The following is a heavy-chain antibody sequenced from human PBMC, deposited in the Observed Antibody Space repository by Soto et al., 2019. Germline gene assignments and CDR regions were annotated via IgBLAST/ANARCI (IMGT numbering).Heavy chain of an antibody. CDR3: ARDGADTYLPDY. D-gene: IGHD6-19*01. V-gene: IGHV3-33*01. CDR1: GFTFRNYG. CDR2: IWYDGSNE. Sequence: QVQLVESGGGVVQPGRSLRLSCAASGFTFRNYGMHWVRQDPGKGLEWVAVIWYDGSNENYAESVKGRFTISRDNSKNTLYLQMNSRRAEDTAVYPCARDGADTYLPDYGGQGTLVTVSS. J-gene: IGHJ4*02.